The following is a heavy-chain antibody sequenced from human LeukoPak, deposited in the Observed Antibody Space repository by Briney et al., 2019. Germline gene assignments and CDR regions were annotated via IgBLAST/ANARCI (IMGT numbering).Heavy chain of an antibody. CDR3: ARNTMTTVTTWAFDI. V-gene: IGHV4-30-2*01. D-gene: IGHD4-17*01. CDR2: TYHSGST. Sequence: SQTLSLTCAVSGGSISSGGYSWSWIRQPPGKGPEWIGYTYHSGSTYYNPSLKSRVTISVDRSKNQFSLKLSSVTAADTAVYYCARNTMTTVTTWAFDIWGQGTMVTVSS. CDR1: GGSISSGGYS. J-gene: IGHJ3*02.